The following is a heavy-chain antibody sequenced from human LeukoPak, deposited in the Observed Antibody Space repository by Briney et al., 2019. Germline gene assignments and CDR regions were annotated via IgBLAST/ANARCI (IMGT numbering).Heavy chain of an antibody. J-gene: IGHJ6*03. CDR1: GFTFSSYS. CDR2: ISSSSSYI. V-gene: IGHV3-21*01. Sequence: GGSLRLSCAASGFTFSSYSMNWVRQAPGKGLEWVSSISSSSSYIYYADSVKGRFTISRDNAKNSLYLQMNSLRAEDTAVYYCARGEVLRWLQAYYYYYYMDVWGKGTTVTVSS. D-gene: IGHD5-24*01. CDR3: ARGEVLRWLQAYYYYYYMDV.